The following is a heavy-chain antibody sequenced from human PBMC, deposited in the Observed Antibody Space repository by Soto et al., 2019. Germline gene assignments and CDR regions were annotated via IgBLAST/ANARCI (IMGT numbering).Heavy chain of an antibody. Sequence: GGSLRLSCAASGFTFSSYWMHWVRQAPGKGLVWVSRINSDGSSTSYADSVKGRFTISRDNAKNTLYLQMNSLRAEDTAVYYCARASGYDYEYYFDYWGQGTLVTVSS. CDR3: ARASGYDYEYYFDY. CDR2: INSDGSST. CDR1: GFTFSSYW. J-gene: IGHJ4*02. D-gene: IGHD5-12*01. V-gene: IGHV3-74*01.